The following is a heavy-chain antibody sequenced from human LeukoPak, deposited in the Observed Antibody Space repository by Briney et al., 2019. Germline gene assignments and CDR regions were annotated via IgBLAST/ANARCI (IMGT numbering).Heavy chain of an antibody. Sequence: SVKVSCKASGGTFSSYAISWVRQAPGQGLEWMGRIIPILGIANYAQKFQGRVTITADKSTSTAYMELSSLRSEDTAVYYCARALMVRGVPYYYYGMDVWGQGTTVTVSS. V-gene: IGHV1-69*04. CDR2: IIPILGIA. CDR1: GGTFSSYA. CDR3: ARALMVRGVPYYYYGMDV. D-gene: IGHD3-10*01. J-gene: IGHJ6*02.